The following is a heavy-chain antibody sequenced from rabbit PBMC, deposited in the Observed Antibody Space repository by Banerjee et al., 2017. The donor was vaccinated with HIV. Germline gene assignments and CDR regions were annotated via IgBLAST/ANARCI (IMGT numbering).Heavy chain of an antibody. J-gene: IGHJ4*01. D-gene: IGHD2-1*01. CDR2: IYNGDGST. V-gene: IGHV1S47*01. CDR1: GFDFSSYY. Sequence: QEQLVETGGGLVQPGGSLTLSCKASGFDFSSYYMCWVRQAPGKGPEWIACIYNGDGSTYYASWAKGRFTISKTSSTTVTLQMTSLTAADTATYFCARGDSYDDYGDWDYFNLWGPGTLVTVS. CDR3: ARGDSYDDYGDWDYFNL.